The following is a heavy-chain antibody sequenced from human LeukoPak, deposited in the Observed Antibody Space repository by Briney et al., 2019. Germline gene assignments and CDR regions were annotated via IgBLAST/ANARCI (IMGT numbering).Heavy chain of an antibody. Sequence: GGSLRLSCAASGFTFSSYAMHWVRQAPGKGLEYVSAISSNGGSTYYANSVKGRFTISRDNSENTLYLQMGSLRAEDMAVYYCARDGVVTGPGYYDYWGQGTLVIVSS. D-gene: IGHD4-23*01. CDR2: ISSNGGST. CDR3: ARDGVVTGPGYYDY. V-gene: IGHV3-64*01. J-gene: IGHJ4*02. CDR1: GFTFSSYA.